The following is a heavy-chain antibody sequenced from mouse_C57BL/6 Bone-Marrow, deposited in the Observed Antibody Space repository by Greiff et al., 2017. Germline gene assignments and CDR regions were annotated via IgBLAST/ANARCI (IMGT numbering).Heavy chain of an antibody. J-gene: IGHJ1*03. CDR1: GFTFSSYT. CDR3: SSQVTTVLATRYFDV. D-gene: IGHD1-1*01. CDR2: ISGGGGNT. Sequence: EVKLVESGGGLVKPGGSLKLSCAASGFTFSSYTMSWVRQTPEKRLQWVAAISGGGGNTYYPDSVKGRFTFSRDNDKNILYLQMSGLRSEDTALYYCSSQVTTVLATRYFDVWGTGTTVTVSS. V-gene: IGHV5-9*01.